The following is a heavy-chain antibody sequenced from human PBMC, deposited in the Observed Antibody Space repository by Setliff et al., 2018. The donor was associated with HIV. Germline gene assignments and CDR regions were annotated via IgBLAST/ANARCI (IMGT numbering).Heavy chain of an antibody. CDR1: GGTFSSYA. Sequence: SVKVSCKASGGTFSSYAITWVRQAPGQGLEWMGGIIPIFGTANYEQKFQGRVTITADESTSTAYMELSSLRSEDTAVYYCAREGVLLWFGELPSSSYMDVWGKGTTVTVSS. D-gene: IGHD3-10*01. CDR2: IIPIFGTA. V-gene: IGHV1-69*13. CDR3: AREGVLLWFGELPSSSYMDV. J-gene: IGHJ6*03.